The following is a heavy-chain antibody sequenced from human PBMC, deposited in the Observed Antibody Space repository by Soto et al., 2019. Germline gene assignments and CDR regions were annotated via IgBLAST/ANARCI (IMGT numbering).Heavy chain of an antibody. D-gene: IGHD3-10*01. J-gene: IGHJ4*02. V-gene: IGHV3-9*01. Sequence: EVQLVESGGGLVQPGRSLRLSCAASGFTFDNYAIHWVRRAPGKGLEWVAGISWNGASIGYADSVKGRFTISRDNAKNSLFLQMNTLTAEDTARYYCATPPPYGSDFDCWGRGTLVSVSS. CDR2: ISWNGASI. CDR1: GFTFDNYA. CDR3: ATPPPYGSDFDC.